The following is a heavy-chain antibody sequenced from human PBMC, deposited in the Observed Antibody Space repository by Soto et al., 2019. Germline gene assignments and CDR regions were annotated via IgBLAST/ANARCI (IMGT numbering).Heavy chain of an antibody. CDR2: VGGGGTDT. CDR1: GFIFGDYA. CDR3: AKDAVPYNGKWDWFDT. D-gene: IGHD1-20*01. V-gene: IGHV3-23*01. Sequence: QFFESGGDLVQPGGSLRVHCVASGFIFGDYAMSWVRQAPGKGLEWVSRVGGGGTDTYYAASVKGRFTISRDNSKSTLYMQMNTLRAEDTDVYYCAKDAVPYNGKWDWFDTWGQGTLVSVSS. J-gene: IGHJ5*02.